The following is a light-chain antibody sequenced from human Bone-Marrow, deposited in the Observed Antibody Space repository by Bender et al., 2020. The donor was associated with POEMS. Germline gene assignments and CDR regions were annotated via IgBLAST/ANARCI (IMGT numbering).Light chain of an antibody. V-gene: IGLV2-14*03. CDR3: SSYTSRATVL. CDR2: DVS. Sequence: QSALTQPASVSGSPGQSITISCTGTSSDVGGYDYVSWYQQHPGKAPKVMIYDVSNRPSGVSNRFSGSKSGNTASLTISGLQPDDEADYYCSSYTSRATVLFGGGTKLTVL. J-gene: IGLJ2*01. CDR1: SSDVGGYDY.